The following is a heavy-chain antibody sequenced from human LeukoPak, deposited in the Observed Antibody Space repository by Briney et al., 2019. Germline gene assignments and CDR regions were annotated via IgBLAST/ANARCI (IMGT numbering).Heavy chain of an antibody. V-gene: IGHV1-18*01. CDR3: ARAFGIAAAKGYYYGMDV. CDR2: ISAYNGNT. Sequence: ASVKVSCKASGYTFTSYGISWVRQAPGQGLEWMGWISAYNGNTNYAQKLQGGVTMTTDTSTSTAYMELRSLRSEDTAVYYCARAFGIAAAKGYYYGMDVWGQGTTVTVSS. CDR1: GYTFTSYG. J-gene: IGHJ6*02. D-gene: IGHD6-13*01.